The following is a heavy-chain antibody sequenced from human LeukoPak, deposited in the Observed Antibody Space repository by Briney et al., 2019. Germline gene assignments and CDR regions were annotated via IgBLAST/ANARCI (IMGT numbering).Heavy chain of an antibody. Sequence: SETLSLTCTVSGGSISNYYWSWLRQPPGKGLEWIGYIYYSGSTNYNPSLKSRVTISVDTSKNQFSLKLSSVTAADTAVYYCARAGDYGGPAHWGQGTLVTVSP. J-gene: IGHJ4*02. CDR2: IYYSGST. CDR3: ARAGDYGGPAH. CDR1: GGSISNYY. D-gene: IGHD4-23*01. V-gene: IGHV4-59*01.